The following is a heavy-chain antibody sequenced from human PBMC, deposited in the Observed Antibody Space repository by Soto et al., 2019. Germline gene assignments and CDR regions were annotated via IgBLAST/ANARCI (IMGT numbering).Heavy chain of an antibody. V-gene: IGHV3-30*18. CDR1: GFIFSNYA. Sequence: QVQLVESGGGVVQSGKSVRLSCAASGFIFSNYAMHWVRQAPGKGLEWVADISHDGRNKYHADSVGGRFTISRDNSKNTLYLQMDSLTAEDTALYYCAKLPDKTLALSGPHDVFAFWGQGTTVTVSS. CDR3: AKLPDKTLALSGPHDVFAF. CDR2: ISHDGRNK. J-gene: IGHJ3*01. D-gene: IGHD2-2*01.